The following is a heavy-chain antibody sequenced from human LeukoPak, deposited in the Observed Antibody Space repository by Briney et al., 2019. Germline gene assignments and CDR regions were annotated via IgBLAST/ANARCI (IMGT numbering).Heavy chain of an antibody. Sequence: PSETLSLTCTVSGGSISSGSYCWSWIRQPAGKALEWIGRIYSSGSTNYNPSLKSRVTISLDTSRNHFSLNLNSVTAADTAVYYCARDDARGGSFHDYLRYFQHWGQSTLVTGSS. J-gene: IGHJ1*01. CDR2: IYSSGST. CDR3: ARDDARGGSFHDYLRYFQH. V-gene: IGHV4-61*02. CDR1: GGSISSGSYC. D-gene: IGHD5-12*01.